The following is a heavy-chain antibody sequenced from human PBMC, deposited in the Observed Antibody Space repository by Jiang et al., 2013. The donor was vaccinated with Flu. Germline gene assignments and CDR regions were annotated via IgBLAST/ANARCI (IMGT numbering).Heavy chain of an antibody. V-gene: IGHV3-74*02. CDR2: INSDSSST. J-gene: IGHJ4*02. CDR3: ARGVSGWYGFDC. D-gene: IGHD6-19*01. CDR1: GFTFSSYS. Sequence: QLVESGGGLVQPGGSLRLSCAASGFTFSSYSMNWVRQAPGKGLVWVSRINSDSSSTNYADSVKGRFTISRDDAKNALYLQMNSLRAEDTAVYYCARGVSGWYGFDCWGQGTLVTVSS.